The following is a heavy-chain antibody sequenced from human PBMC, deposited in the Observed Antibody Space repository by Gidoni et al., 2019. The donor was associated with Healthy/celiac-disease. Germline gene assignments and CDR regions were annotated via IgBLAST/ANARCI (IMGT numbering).Heavy chain of an antibody. CDR2: TRNKANSYTT. CDR1: GLTFSDHY. V-gene: IGHV3-72*01. CDR3: ARVLINSRRDNWFDP. J-gene: IGHJ5*02. Sequence: EVQLVESGGGLVQPGGSLRLSCAASGLTFSDHYMDWVRQAPGKGLEWVGRTRNKANSYTTEYAASVKGRFTISRDDSKNSLYLQMNSLKTEDTAVYYCARVLINSRRDNWFDPWGQGTLVTVSS. D-gene: IGHD6-13*01.